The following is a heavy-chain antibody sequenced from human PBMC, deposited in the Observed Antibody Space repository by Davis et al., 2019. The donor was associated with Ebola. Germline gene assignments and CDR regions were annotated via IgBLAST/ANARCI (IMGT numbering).Heavy chain of an antibody. CDR2: INAGNGNT. D-gene: IGHD3-10*01. CDR1: GYTFTSYA. V-gene: IGHV1-3*01. CDR3: ARDSWFGDSIGYFDY. Sequence: ASVKVSCKASGYTFTSYAMHWVRQAPGQRLEWMGWINAGNGNTKYSQKFQGRVTITRDTSASTAYMELSSLRSEDTAVYYCARDSWFGDSIGYFDYWGQGTLVTVSS. J-gene: IGHJ4*02.